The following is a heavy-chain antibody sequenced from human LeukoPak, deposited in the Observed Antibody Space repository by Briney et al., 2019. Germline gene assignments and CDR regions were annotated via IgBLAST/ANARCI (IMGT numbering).Heavy chain of an antibody. CDR1: GDSIKNYY. V-gene: IGHV4-59*01. CDR3: ARDSPPQYASSSAGFDY. CDR2: IYDSGNT. D-gene: IGHD6-6*01. Sequence: SETLALTCTVSGDSIKNYYWSWIRQPPRKGLEGIGYIYDSGNTNYNPSLKSRVIISIDTSKNQFSLKMSSVTAADTAVYFCARDSPPQYASSSAGFDYWGQGTLVTVSS. J-gene: IGHJ4*02.